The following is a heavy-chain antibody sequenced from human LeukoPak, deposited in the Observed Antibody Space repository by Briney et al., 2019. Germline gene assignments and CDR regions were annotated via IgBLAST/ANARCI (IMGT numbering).Heavy chain of an antibody. D-gene: IGHD3-10*01. V-gene: IGHV3-30*04. CDR1: GFTFSSYA. J-gene: IGHJ6*04. CDR3: ARDLGGSGSYYNVGMDV. Sequence: PGGSLRLSCAASGFTFSSYAMHWVRQAPGKGLEWVAVISYDGSNKYYADSVKGRFTTSRDNPKNTLYLQMNSLRAEDTAVYYCARDLGGSGSYYNVGMDVWGKGTTVTVSS. CDR2: ISYDGSNK.